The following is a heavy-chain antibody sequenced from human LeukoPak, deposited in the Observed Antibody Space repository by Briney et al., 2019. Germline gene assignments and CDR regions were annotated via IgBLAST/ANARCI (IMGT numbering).Heavy chain of an antibody. D-gene: IGHD3-9*01. Sequence: GGSLRLSCAASGFTFSSYAMSWVRQAPGKGLEWVSAISGSGGSTYYADSVKGRFTISRDNSKNTLYLQMNSLRAEDTAVYYCAKGSRIGYDILTPFDYWGQGTLVTVSS. J-gene: IGHJ4*02. V-gene: IGHV3-23*01. CDR1: GFTFSSYA. CDR3: AKGSRIGYDILTPFDY. CDR2: ISGSGGST.